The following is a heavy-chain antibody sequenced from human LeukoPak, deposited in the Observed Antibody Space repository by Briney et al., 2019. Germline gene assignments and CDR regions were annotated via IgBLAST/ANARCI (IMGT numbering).Heavy chain of an antibody. V-gene: IGHV3-30*02. CDR2: IRYDGSNK. Sequence: GGSLRLSCAASGFTLSSYGMHWVRQAPGKGLEWVAFIRYDGSNKYYADSVKGRFTISRDNSKNTLYLQMNSLRAEDTAVYYCAKRYCSSTSCYTDYHYYMDVWGKGTTVTVSS. D-gene: IGHD2-2*02. J-gene: IGHJ6*03. CDR1: GFTLSSYG. CDR3: AKRYCSSTSCYTDYHYYMDV.